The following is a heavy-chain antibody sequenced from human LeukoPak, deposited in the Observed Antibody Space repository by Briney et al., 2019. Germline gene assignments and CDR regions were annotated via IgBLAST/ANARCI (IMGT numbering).Heavy chain of an antibody. CDR1: GFTFSTYS. J-gene: IGHJ3*02. Sequence: GGSLRLSCAASGFTFSTYSMNWVRQAPGKGLERVSSIGGSSTSIYYADSVKGRFTITRDNAKSSLYLQMNSMRAEDAAVYYWGREVGGVYGEAFYIWGQGTMVTVSS. V-gene: IGHV3-21*01. D-gene: IGHD3-3*01. CDR2: IGGSSTSI. CDR3: GREVGGVYGEAFYI.